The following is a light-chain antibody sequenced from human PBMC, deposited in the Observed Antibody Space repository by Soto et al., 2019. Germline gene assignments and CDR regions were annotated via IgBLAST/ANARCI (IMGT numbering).Light chain of an antibody. CDR2: EGG. J-gene: IGLJ1*01. V-gene: IGLV2-23*01. Sequence: QSALTQPASVSGSPGQSIALSCTGTSSDVGSYNLVSWYQQYPGKAPKLLISEGGKRPSGISNRFSGSKSGTTASLTFFGLQAGDEAVYYCGSFAHSNPYVFGTGPKVPVL. CDR1: SSDVGSYNL. CDR3: GSFAHSNPYV.